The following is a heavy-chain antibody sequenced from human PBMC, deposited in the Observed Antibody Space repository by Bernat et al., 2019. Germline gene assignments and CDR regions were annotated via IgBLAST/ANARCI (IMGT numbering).Heavy chain of an antibody. CDR3: TRDFTPHDFDY. CDR2: ISSDGSTT. D-gene: IGHD2-15*01. V-gene: IGHV3-74*01. Sequence: EVQLVESGGGIVQPGGSLRLSCAVSGFTFSNYWMHWVRQAPGKGLVWVSRISSDGSTTRYADSVKGRFTISRDNAKNTLYLQMTSLRVEDTAVYYCTRDFTPHDFDYWGQGTLVTVSS. CDR1: GFTFSNYW. J-gene: IGHJ4*02.